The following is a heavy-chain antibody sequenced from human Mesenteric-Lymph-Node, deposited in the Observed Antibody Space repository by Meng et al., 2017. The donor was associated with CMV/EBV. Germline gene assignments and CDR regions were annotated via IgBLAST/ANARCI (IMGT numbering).Heavy chain of an antibody. CDR1: GGSISSYY. D-gene: IGHD6-13*01. CDR3: ARDGESSWWYFDY. CDR2: IYYSGST. V-gene: IGHV4-59*12. Sequence: SETLSLTCTVSGGSISSYYWSWIRQPPGKGLEWIGYIYYSGSTNYNPSLKSRVTISVDTSKNQFSLKLSSVTPEDTAVYYCARDGESSWWYFDYWGQGTLVTVSS. J-gene: IGHJ4*02.